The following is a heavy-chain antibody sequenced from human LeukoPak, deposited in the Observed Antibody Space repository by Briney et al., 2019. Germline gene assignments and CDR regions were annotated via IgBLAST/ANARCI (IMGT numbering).Heavy chain of an antibody. V-gene: IGHV1-8*01. CDR2: MNPNNGNT. CDR3: ARLHWESGGIYFYYYMDV. D-gene: IGHD3-16*01. J-gene: IGHJ6*03. CDR1: GYTFTSYD. Sequence: ASVKVSCKASGYTFTSYDINWVRQAPGQGLEWMASMNPNNGNTAYARRFQGRVTMTRDTSIGTAYLELSALRSEDTAVYYCARLHWESGGIYFYYYMDVWGKGTTVTVSS.